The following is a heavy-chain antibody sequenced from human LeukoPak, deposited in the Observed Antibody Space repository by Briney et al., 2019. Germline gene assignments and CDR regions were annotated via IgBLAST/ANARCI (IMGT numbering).Heavy chain of an antibody. D-gene: IGHD4-23*01. CDR3: AKDGNSGAFDI. CDR2: ISYDGSSK. V-gene: IGHV3-30*18. J-gene: IGHJ3*02. CDR1: GFTFSSYG. Sequence: PGGSLRLSCAASGFTFSSYGMHWVRQAPGKGLEWVAVISYDGSSKYYADSVKGRFTISRDNSKNTLYLQMNSLRAEDTAVYYCAKDGNSGAFDIWGQGTMVTVSS.